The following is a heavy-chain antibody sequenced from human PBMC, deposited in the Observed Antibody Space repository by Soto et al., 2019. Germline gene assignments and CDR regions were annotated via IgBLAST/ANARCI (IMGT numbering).Heavy chain of an antibody. CDR1: GYTLTELS. V-gene: IGHV1-24*01. J-gene: IGHJ4*02. D-gene: IGHD4-17*01. CDR2: FDPEDGET. CDR3: AYRGPYGDSTPFEY. Sequence: ASVKVSCKVSGYTLTELSMHWVRQAPGKGLEWMGGFDPEDGETIYAQKFQGRVTMTEDTSTDTAYMELSSLRSEDTAVYYCAYRGPYGDSTPFEYWGQGTLVTVSS.